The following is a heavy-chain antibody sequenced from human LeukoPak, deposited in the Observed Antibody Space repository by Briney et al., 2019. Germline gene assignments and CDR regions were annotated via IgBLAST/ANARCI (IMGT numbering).Heavy chain of an antibody. CDR1: GGSISSGGYS. J-gene: IGHJ5*02. V-gene: IGHV4-31*03. CDR3: AREDENWFDP. CDR2: IYYSGST. Sequence: SETLSLTCTVSGGSISSGGYSWSWIRQHPGKGLEWIGYIYYSGSTYYNPSLKSRVTISVDTSKNQFSLKLSSVTAADTAVCYCAREDENWFDPWGQGTLVTVSS.